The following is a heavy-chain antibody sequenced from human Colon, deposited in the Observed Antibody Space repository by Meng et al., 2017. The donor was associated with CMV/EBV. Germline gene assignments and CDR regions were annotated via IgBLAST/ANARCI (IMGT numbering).Heavy chain of an antibody. V-gene: IGHV4-39*07. CDR1: GGSISSSSYY. J-gene: IGHJ4*02. D-gene: IGHD3-16*01. CDR3: ARDPWGPTDY. CDR2: IYYSGST. Sequence: GSLRLSCTVSGGSISSSSYYWGWIRQPPGKGLEWIGSIYYSGSTNYNPSLKSRVTISVDTSKNQFSLKLSSVTAADTAVYYCARDPWGPTDYWGQGTLVTVS.